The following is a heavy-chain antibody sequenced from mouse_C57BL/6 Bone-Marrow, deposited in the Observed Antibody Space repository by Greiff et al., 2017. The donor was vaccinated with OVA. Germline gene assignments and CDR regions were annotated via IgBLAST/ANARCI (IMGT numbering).Heavy chain of an antibody. D-gene: IGHD2-3*01. V-gene: IGHV1-81*01. J-gene: IGHJ4*01. Sequence: VQLQQSGAELARPGASVKLSCKASGYTFTSYGISWVKQRTGQGLEWIGEIYPRSGTTYYNEKFKGKATLTADKSSSTAYMELRSLTSEDSAVSLCESRWLLCYAMGYWGQGTSVTVSS. CDR2: IYPRSGTT. CDR1: GYTFTSYG. CDR3: ESRWLLCYAMGY.